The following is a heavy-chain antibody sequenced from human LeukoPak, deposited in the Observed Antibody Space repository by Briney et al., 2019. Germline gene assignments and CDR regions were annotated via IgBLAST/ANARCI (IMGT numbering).Heavy chain of an antibody. D-gene: IGHD1-26*01. J-gene: IGHJ6*03. CDR2: IYPGDSDT. V-gene: IGHV5-51*01. CDR1: GYSFTSYW. Sequence: GESLKISCKGSGYSFTSYWIGWVRQMPGKGLEWMGIIYPGDSDTRYSPSFQGQVTISADKSISTAYLQWSSLKASDTAMYYCARLSGSLYYYYYMDVWGKGTTVTVSS. CDR3: ARLSGSLYYYYYMDV.